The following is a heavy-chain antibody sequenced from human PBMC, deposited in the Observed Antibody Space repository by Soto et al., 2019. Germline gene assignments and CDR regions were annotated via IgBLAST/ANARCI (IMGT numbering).Heavy chain of an antibody. D-gene: IGHD3-10*01. Sequence: ASGKVCCKASGYTFTSYGISWGRQAPGQGLEWMGWISAYNGNTNYAQKLQGRVTMTTDTSTSTAYMELSRLRSDDTAVYYCARDPIYGWGTYGMDVWGQGTTVTVSS. CDR3: ARDPIYGWGTYGMDV. J-gene: IGHJ6*02. CDR1: GYTFTSYG. CDR2: ISAYNGNT. V-gene: IGHV1-18*01.